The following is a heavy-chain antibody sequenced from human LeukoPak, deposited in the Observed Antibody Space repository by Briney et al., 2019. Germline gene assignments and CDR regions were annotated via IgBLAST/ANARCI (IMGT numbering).Heavy chain of an antibody. CDR3: ARAVPPWGRDILTGYRYYYYYYMDV. CDR2: IIPIFGTA. Sequence: SVKVSCKASGGTFGSYAISWVRQAPGQGLEWMGGIIPIFGTANYAQKFQGRVTITADESTSTAYMELSSLRSEDTAVYYCARAVPPWGRDILTGYRYYYYYYMDVWGKGTTVTISS. CDR1: GGTFGSYA. V-gene: IGHV1-69*13. J-gene: IGHJ6*03. D-gene: IGHD3-9*01.